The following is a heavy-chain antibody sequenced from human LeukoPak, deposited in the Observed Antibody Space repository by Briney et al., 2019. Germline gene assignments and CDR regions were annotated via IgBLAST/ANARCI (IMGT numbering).Heavy chain of an antibody. CDR3: ARVMGYCSSTSCYGANWFDP. Sequence: SETLSLTCTVSGGSIGSNTYYWGWIRQPPGKGLEWIGNIYYSGSTYYNPSLKSRVTISVDTSKNQFSLKLSSVTAADTAVYYCARVMGYCSSTSCYGANWFDPWGQGTQVTVSS. J-gene: IGHJ5*02. D-gene: IGHD2-2*01. V-gene: IGHV4-39*07. CDR2: IYYSGST. CDR1: GGSIGSNTYY.